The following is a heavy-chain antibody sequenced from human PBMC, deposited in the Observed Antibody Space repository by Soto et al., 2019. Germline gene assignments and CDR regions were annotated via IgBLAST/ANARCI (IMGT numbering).Heavy chain of an antibody. CDR2: ISAYHGNT. CDR3: ARGGRRLDAFEI. J-gene: IGHJ3*02. Sequence: QVQLVQSGAEVKKPGASVKVPCQASGYTFTSYGISWVRQAPGQGLEWMGWISAYHGNTNYAQKLQGRVTMTTGTSTSTAYMELRSLGSDDTAGYYCARGGRRLDAFEIGGQGTMFTVSS. D-gene: IGHD1-26*01. V-gene: IGHV1-18*01. CDR1: GYTFTSYG.